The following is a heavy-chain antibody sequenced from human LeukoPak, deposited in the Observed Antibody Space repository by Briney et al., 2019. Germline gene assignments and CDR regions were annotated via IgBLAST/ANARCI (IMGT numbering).Heavy chain of an antibody. CDR3: TTGAYDILTGYYHWYFDL. Sequence: GGSLRLSCSASRSTFTNAWMRWVRQAPGGGREWVGRIKSKNAGRTTNYAAPVKARFTISRDDSKNTLYLQMNSLKTEDTAVYYCTTGAYDILTGYYHWYFDLWGRGTLVTVSP. CDR2: IKSKNAGRTT. D-gene: IGHD3-9*01. CDR1: RSTFTNAW. V-gene: IGHV3-15*06. J-gene: IGHJ2*01.